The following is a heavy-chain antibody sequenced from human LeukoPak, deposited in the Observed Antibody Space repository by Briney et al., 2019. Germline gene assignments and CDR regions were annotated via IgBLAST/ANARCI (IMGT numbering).Heavy chain of an antibody. V-gene: IGHV1-8*03. D-gene: IGHD2-2*02. CDR1: GYSFTGYH. Sequence: ASVKVSCKASGYSFTGYHLLWVRQAPGQGLEWMGWMNPNSGNTGYAQKFQGRVTITRNTSISTAYMELSSLRSEDTAVYYCARGDIVVVPAAIPGGYYYYYYMDVWGKGTTLTVSS. CDR3: ARGDIVVVPAAIPGGYYYYYYMDV. J-gene: IGHJ6*03. CDR2: MNPNSGNT.